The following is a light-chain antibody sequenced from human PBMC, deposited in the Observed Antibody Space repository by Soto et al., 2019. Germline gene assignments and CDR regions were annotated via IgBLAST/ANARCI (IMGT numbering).Light chain of an antibody. Sequence: QSALTQPASVSGSPGQSVTISCAGTSDDVADYNYVSWYQQHPGKVPKVIIYELNKRPSGVSNRFSASKSGNTASLTISGLQPEDEADYYCSSFTRRNTLLFGGGTKLTVL. J-gene: IGLJ2*01. CDR2: ELN. V-gene: IGLV2-14*01. CDR3: SSFTRRNTLL. CDR1: SDDVADYNY.